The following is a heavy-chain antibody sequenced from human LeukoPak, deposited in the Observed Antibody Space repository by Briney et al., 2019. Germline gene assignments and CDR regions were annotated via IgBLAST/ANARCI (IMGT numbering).Heavy chain of an antibody. CDR1: GFTFSSYW. CDR2: ISTDGSST. J-gene: IGHJ5*02. V-gene: IGHV3-74*01. Sequence: GGSLRLSCAASGFTFSSYWMSWVRQAPGKGLVWVSRISTDGSSTSYADSVKGRFTISRDNAKNTLYLQMNSLRAEDTAVYYCARDFTTAAGIPWGQGTLVTVSS. CDR3: ARDFTTAAGIP. D-gene: IGHD6-13*01.